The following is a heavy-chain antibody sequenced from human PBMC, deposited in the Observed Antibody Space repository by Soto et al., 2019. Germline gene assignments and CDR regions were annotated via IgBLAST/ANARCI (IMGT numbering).Heavy chain of an antibody. Sequence: EVQLVESGGGLVQPGGSLRLSCAASGFTFSSYWMSWVRQAPGKGLEWVANIKQDGSEKYYVDSVKGRFTISRDNAKNSLYLQLNSLRAEDTAVYYCARDGYSGYDYVWAIAAFDIWGQGTMVTVSS. CDR2: IKQDGSEK. J-gene: IGHJ3*02. V-gene: IGHV3-7*01. CDR1: GFTFSSYW. CDR3: ARDGYSGYDYVWAIAAFDI. D-gene: IGHD5-12*01.